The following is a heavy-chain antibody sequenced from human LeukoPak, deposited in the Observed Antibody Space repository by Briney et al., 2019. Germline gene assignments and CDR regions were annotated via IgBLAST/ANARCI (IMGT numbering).Heavy chain of an antibody. CDR1: GGSLSGYY. D-gene: IGHD3-22*01. CDR2: IYYSGST. Sequence: SETLSLTCAVYGGSLSGYYWSWIRQPPGKGLEWIGYIYYSGSTNYNPSLKSRVTISVDTSKNQFSLKLSSVTAADTAVYYCARSGYYYDSSGYYRKPAFDCWGQGTLVTVSS. CDR3: ARSGYYYDSSGYYRKPAFDC. V-gene: IGHV4-59*01. J-gene: IGHJ4*02.